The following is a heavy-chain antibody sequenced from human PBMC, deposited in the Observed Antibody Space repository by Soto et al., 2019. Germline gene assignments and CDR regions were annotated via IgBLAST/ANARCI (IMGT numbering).Heavy chain of an antibody. CDR2: IYYSGST. D-gene: IGHD3-3*01. CDR1: GGSISSGDYY. J-gene: IGHJ3*02. CDR3: ARHLTIFGEVIKRGNFDS. Sequence: SSETLSLTCTVSGGSISSGDYYWSWIRQPPGKGLEWIGYIYYSGSTYYNPSLKSRVTISLDTSKNQFSLKLRSVTAADTAVYYCARHLTIFGEVIKRGNFDSCSQRTTVIVSS. V-gene: IGHV4-30-4*01.